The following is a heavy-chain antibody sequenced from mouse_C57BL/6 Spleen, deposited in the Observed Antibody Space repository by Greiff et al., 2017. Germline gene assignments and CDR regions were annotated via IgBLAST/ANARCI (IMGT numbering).Heavy chain of an antibody. CDR3: NYGSSYESAMDY. V-gene: IGHV1-55*01. D-gene: IGHD1-1*01. CDR2: IYPGSGST. Sequence: VQLQQSGAELVKPGASVKMSCKASGYTFTSYWITWVKQRPGQGLEWIGDIYPGSGSTNYNEKFKSKATLTVDTSSSTAYMQLSSLTSEDSAVDDCNYGSSYESAMDYWGQGTSVTVSS. CDR1: GYTFTSYW. J-gene: IGHJ4*01.